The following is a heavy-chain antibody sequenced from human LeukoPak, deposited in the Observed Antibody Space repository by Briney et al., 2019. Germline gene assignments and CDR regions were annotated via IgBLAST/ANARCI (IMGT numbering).Heavy chain of an antibody. CDR1: GYSFNYYY. V-gene: IGHV1-2*02. CDR2: INPNSGGT. Sequence: ASVKVSCKASGYSFNYYYIHWARQAPGQGLEWMGWINPNSGGTNYAQTFQGRVTMTRDTSSSTAYMELSRLRSDDTAVYFCAREVTGTTNAFDIWGQGTMDTVSS. J-gene: IGHJ3*02. CDR3: AREVTGTTNAFDI. D-gene: IGHD1-20*01.